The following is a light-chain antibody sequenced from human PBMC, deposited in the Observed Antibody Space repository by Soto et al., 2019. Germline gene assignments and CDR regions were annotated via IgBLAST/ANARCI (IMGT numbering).Light chain of an antibody. CDR2: EVN. Sequence: QSALTQPPSASGSPGQSVTISCTGTSSDVGGYNYVSWFQQHPGKAPKLIISEVNKRPSGVPDRFSGSKSGNTASLTVSVLQAEDEADYYCPSYGGRDNLIFGGGTKLTVL. CDR3: PSYGGRDNLI. CDR1: SSDVGGYNY. J-gene: IGLJ2*01. V-gene: IGLV2-8*01.